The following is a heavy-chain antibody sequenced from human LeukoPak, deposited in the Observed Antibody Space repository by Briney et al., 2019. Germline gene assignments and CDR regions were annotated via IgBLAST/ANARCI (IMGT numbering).Heavy chain of an antibody. D-gene: IGHD3-10*01. CDR3: AREGRGSITMVRGVRGRAFDI. CDR2: IYTSGST. Sequence: SETLSLTCTVSGGSISSYYWSWIRQPAGKGLEWIGRIYTSGSTNYNPSLKGRVTISVDTSKNQFSLRLSSVTAADTAVYYCAREGRGSITMVRGVRGRAFDIWGQGTMVTVSS. V-gene: IGHV4-4*07. J-gene: IGHJ3*02. CDR1: GGSISSYY.